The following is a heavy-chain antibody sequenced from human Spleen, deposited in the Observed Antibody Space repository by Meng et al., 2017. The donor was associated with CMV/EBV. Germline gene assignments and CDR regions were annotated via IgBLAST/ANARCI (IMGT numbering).Heavy chain of an antibody. V-gene: IGHV3-20*04. Sequence: GESLKISCAASGFTFDDYGMSWVRQAPGKGLEWVSGINWNGGSTGYADSVKGRFTISRDNAKNSLYLQMNSLRAEDTAVYYCARTRGAFDIWGQGTMVTVSS. J-gene: IGHJ3*02. CDR1: GFTFDDYG. CDR3: ARTRGAFDI. CDR2: INWNGGST.